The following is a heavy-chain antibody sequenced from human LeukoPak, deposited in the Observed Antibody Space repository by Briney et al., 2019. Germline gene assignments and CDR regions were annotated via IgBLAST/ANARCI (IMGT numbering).Heavy chain of an antibody. V-gene: IGHV3-21*01. CDR1: GFTFSSYS. D-gene: IGHD1-26*01. Sequence: GGSLRLSCAASGFTFSSYSMNWVRQAPGKGLEGVSSISTGSSYIYYADSVKGRFTISRDNAKNSLYLQMNSLRAEDTAVYYCARDPPSAPLPFDYWGQGTLVTVSS. CDR3: ARDPPSAPLPFDY. CDR2: ISTGSSYI. J-gene: IGHJ4*02.